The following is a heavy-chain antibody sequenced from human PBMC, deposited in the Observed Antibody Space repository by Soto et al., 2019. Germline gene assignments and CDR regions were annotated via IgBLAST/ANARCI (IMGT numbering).Heavy chain of an antibody. CDR1: GGTFSSYA. CDR2: IIPIFGTA. D-gene: IGHD2-2*02. Sequence: QVQLVQSGAEVKKPGSSVKVSCKASGGTFSSYAISWVRQAPGQGLEWMGGIIPIFGTANYAQKFQGRVTITADESTSTADMELGSLRCEDTAVYYCARAHYCSSTSCYTGLDYYYYGMDVCGQGTTVTVSS. J-gene: IGHJ6*02. V-gene: IGHV1-69*01. CDR3: ARAHYCSSTSCYTGLDYYYYGMDV.